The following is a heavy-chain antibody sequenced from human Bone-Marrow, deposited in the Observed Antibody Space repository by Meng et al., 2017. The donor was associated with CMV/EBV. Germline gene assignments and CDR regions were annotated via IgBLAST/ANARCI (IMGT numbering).Heavy chain of an antibody. J-gene: IGHJ6*02. V-gene: IGHV1-69*10. D-gene: IGHD3-3*01. CDR3: ASGDFWSGHGTDYYYGMDV. CDR2: IIPIVDIA. CDR1: GGTFNNYA. Sequence: SVKVSCKASGGTFNNYAVSWVRQAPGQGLEWMGGIIPIVDIANFAQKFQGRVTIAADKYTSTAHMELSSLRYEDTAVYYCASGDFWSGHGTDYYYGMDVWGPGNTVNVAS.